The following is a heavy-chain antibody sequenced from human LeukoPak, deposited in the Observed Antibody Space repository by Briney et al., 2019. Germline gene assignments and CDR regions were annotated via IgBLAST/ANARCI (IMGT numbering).Heavy chain of an antibody. CDR3: AKDLGYDSSYYGMDV. CDR1: GFTFDDYA. J-gene: IGHJ6*02. Sequence: GRSLRLSCAASGFTFDDYAMHWVRQAPGKGLEWVSGISWNSGSIGYADSVKGRFTISRDNAKNSLYLQMNSLGAEDTALYYCAKDLGYDSSYYGMDVWGQGTTVTVSS. D-gene: IGHD5-12*01. V-gene: IGHV3-9*01. CDR2: ISWNSGSI.